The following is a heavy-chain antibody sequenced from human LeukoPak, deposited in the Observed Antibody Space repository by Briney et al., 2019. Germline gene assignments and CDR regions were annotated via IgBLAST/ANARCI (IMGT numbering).Heavy chain of an antibody. J-gene: IGHJ4*02. Sequence: SETLSLTCTVSGGSVSSYYWSWIRQPPGKGLEWFGYIYYSGSTNYNPSLKSRVTISVDTSKNQFSLKLSSVTAADTAVYYCARVDSSSWSYYFDYWGQGTLVTVSS. CDR1: GGSVSSYY. D-gene: IGHD6-13*01. CDR2: IYYSGST. V-gene: IGHV4-59*02. CDR3: ARVDSSSWSYYFDY.